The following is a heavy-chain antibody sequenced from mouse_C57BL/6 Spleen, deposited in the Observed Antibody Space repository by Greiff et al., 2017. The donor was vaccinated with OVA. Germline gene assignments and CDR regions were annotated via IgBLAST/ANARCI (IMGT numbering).Heavy chain of an antibody. D-gene: IGHD2-3*01. CDR2: ISGGGGNT. CDR3: ARQEFCDGYCVFFDY. V-gene: IGHV5-9*01. Sequence: EVMLVESGGGLVKPGGSLKLSCAASGFTFSSYTMSWVRQTPEKRLEWVATISGGGGNTYYPDSVKGRFTISRDNAKNTLYLQMSSLRSEDTALYYGARQEFCDGYCVFFDYWGQGTTLTVAS. CDR1: GFTFSSYT. J-gene: IGHJ2*01.